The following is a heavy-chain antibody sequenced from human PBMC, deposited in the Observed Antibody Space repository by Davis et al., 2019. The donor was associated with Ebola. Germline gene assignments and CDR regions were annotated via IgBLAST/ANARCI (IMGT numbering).Heavy chain of an antibody. J-gene: IGHJ4*02. Sequence: ASVKVSCKASGGTFSSYAISWVRQAPGQGLEWMGWMNPNSGNTGSAQKFQGRVTMTTDTSTSTAYMELRSLRSDDTAVYYCARFDGYKGFDYWGQGTLVTVSS. V-gene: IGHV1-18*01. CDR1: GGTFSSYA. CDR2: MNPNSGNT. D-gene: IGHD5-24*01. CDR3: ARFDGYKGFDY.